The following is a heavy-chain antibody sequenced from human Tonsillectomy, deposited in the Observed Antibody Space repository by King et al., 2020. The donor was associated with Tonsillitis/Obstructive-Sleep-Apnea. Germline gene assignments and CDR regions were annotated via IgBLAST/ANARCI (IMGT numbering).Heavy chain of an antibody. CDR2: IYSGGST. D-gene: IGHD2-15*01. CDR1: GFTGSNNY. Sequence: VQLVESGGGLIQPGGSLRLSCAASGFTGSNNYMSWVRQAPGKGLEWVSVIYSGGSTFYADSVKGRFTISRDNSKNTVYLQMNGLRAEDTPVYYCASGYCSGGSCPHYYYMDVWGRGTTVTVS. CDR3: ASGYCSGGSCPHYYYMDV. J-gene: IGHJ6*03. V-gene: IGHV3-53*01.